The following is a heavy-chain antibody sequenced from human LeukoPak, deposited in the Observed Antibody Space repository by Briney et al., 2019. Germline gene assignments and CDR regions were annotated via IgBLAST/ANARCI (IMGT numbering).Heavy chain of an antibody. D-gene: IGHD2-8*02. CDR1: GFTFSSYA. CDR2: IFPSGGEI. V-gene: IGHV3-23*01. J-gene: IGHJ4*02. Sequence: GGSLRLSCAASGFTFSSYAMSWVRQAPGKGLEWVSSIFPSGGEIHYADSVRGRFTISRDNSKSTLSLQMNSLRDEDTAIYYCATYRQVLLPFESWGQGTLVTVSS. CDR3: ATYRQVLLPFES.